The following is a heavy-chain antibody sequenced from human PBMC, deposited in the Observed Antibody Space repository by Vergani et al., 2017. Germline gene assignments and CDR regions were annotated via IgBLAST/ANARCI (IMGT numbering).Heavy chain of an antibody. CDR2: ISWNSGSI. CDR1: GFTFDDYA. CDR3: ARVXGDNKQMVMYYFDY. D-gene: IGHD2-8*01. J-gene: IGHJ4*02. V-gene: IGHV3-9*01. Sequence: EVQLLESGGGLVQPGGSLRLSCAASGFTFDDYAMHWVRQAPGKGLEWVSGISWNSGSIGYADSVKGRFTISRDNAKNSLYLQMNSLRAEDTALYYCARVXGDNKQMVMYYFDYWGQGTLVTVSS.